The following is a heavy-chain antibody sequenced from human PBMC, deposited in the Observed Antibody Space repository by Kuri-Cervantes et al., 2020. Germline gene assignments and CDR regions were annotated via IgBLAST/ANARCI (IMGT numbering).Heavy chain of an antibody. CDR2: INSDGSST. D-gene: IGHD3-10*01. Sequence: GESLKSYCAASGFTFSSYWMHWVRQAPGKGLVWVSRINSDGSSTSYADSVKGRFTISRDNAKNTLYLQMNSLRAEDTAVYYCARDYMVRGVIIRRVDYWGQGTLVTVSS. V-gene: IGHV3-74*01. J-gene: IGHJ4*02. CDR3: ARDYMVRGVIIRRVDY. CDR1: GFTFSSYW.